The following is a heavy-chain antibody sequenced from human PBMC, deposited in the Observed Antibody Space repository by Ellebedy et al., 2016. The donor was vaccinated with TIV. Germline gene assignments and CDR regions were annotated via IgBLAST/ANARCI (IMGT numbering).Heavy chain of an antibody. CDR1: GGSASRYF. V-gene: IGHV4-4*07. CDR2: IFTSGSF. J-gene: IGHJ6*03. CDR3: ARVHCSITTCDYYYMDV. Sequence: SETLSLXXTVSGGSASRYFRSWIRQPAGKGLEWIGRIFTSGSFNYNPSLMSRVTMSVVTSKNQISLRLNSVTAADTAVYYCARVHCSITTCDYYYMDVWGKGTTVTVSS. D-gene: IGHD1-1*01.